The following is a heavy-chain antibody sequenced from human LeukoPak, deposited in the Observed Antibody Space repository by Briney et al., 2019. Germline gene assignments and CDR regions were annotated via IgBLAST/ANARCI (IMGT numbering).Heavy chain of an antibody. Sequence: ASVKVSCKASGYTFTGYYMHWVRQAPGQGLEWMGWINPNSGGTNYAQKFQGRVTMTGNTSISTAYMELSSLRSEDTAVYYCARAGGYCGRISCPYYFDYWGQGSLVAVSS. CDR2: INPNSGGT. CDR3: ARAGGYCGRISCPYYFDY. D-gene: IGHD2-15*01. V-gene: IGHV1-2*02. J-gene: IGHJ4*02. CDR1: GYTFTGYY.